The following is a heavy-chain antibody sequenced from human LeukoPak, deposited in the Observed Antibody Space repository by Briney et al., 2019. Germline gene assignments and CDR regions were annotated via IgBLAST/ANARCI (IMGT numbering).Heavy chain of an antibody. D-gene: IGHD5-12*01. Sequence: SGTLSLTCTVSGGSISSYHWSWIRQPPGKGLEWIGYIYYSGSTNYNPSLKSRVTISVDTSKNQFSLKLSSVTAADTAVYYCARERLKGNWFDPWGQGTLVTVSS. CDR1: GGSISSYH. J-gene: IGHJ5*02. V-gene: IGHV4-59*01. CDR2: IYYSGST. CDR3: ARERLKGNWFDP.